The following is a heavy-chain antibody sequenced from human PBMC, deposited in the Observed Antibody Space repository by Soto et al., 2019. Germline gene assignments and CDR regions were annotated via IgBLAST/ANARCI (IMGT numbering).Heavy chain of an antibody. CDR1: GGSFSGYY. D-gene: IGHD3-22*01. CDR3: ARGLAYYYDSSGYYTWFEP. Sequence: PSETLSLTCAVYGGSFSGYYWSWIRQPPGKGLEWIGEINHSGSTNYNPSLKSRVTISVDTSKNQFSLRLSSVTAADTAVYYCARGLAYYYDSSGYYTWFEPWGQGTLVTVSS. CDR2: INHSGST. V-gene: IGHV4-34*01. J-gene: IGHJ5*02.